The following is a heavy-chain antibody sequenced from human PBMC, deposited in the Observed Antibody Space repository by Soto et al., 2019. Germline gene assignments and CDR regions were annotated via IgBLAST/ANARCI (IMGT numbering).Heavy chain of an antibody. CDR1: GFTFSSYV. D-gene: IGHD4-4*01. J-gene: IGHJ4*02. V-gene: IGHV3-23*01. Sequence: GGSLRLSCAASGFTFSSYVMNWVRQAPGKGLEWVSTISGSGGSTYYADSVKGRFTLSRDNSKNTLYLRMNSLRAEDTALYYCAKEPPPTATTAWYFDDWGKGTLVTVSS. CDR3: AKEPPPTATTAWYFDD. CDR2: ISGSGGST.